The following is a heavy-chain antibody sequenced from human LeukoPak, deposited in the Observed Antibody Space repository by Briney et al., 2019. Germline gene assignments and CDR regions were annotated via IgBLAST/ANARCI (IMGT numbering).Heavy chain of an antibody. J-gene: IGHJ4*02. D-gene: IGHD2-15*01. CDR3: ARRSGSSPDY. CDR1: GYTFTSYD. CDR2: MNPNSGNT. V-gene: IGHV1-8*01. Sequence: EASVKVSCKASGYTFTSYDINWVRQATGQGLEWMGWMNPNSGNTGYAQEFQGRVTMTRNTSISTAYMELSSLRSEDTAVYYCARRSGSSPDYWGQGTLVTVSS.